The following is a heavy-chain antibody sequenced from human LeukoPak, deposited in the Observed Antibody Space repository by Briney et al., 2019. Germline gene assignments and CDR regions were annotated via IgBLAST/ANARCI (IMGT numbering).Heavy chain of an antibody. J-gene: IGHJ4*02. CDR3: AKHRMWLVGLDY. V-gene: IGHV4-39*01. CDR1: GASINTDNY. CDR2: VHFSGAT. D-gene: IGHD6-19*01. Sequence: SETLSLTCTVSGASINTDNYWGWIRPSPGKGLELIGSVHFSGATHYNPSLKSRVAIALDTSKNQFSLELNSVTAAGTAIYYCAKHRMWLVGLDYWGQGTLVTVSS.